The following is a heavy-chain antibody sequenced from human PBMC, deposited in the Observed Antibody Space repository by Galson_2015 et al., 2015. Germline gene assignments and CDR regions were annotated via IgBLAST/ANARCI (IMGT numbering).Heavy chain of an antibody. D-gene: IGHD2-2*02. CDR1: GFTFSSYA. J-gene: IGHJ4*02. CDR2: ISGSGGST. Sequence: SLRLSCAASGFTFSSYAMSWVRQAPGKGLEWVSAISGSGGSTYYADSVKGRFTISRDDSKNTLYLQMNSLRAEDTAVYYCAKGARGSTSCYTDYWGQGTLVTVSS. V-gene: IGHV3-23*01. CDR3: AKGARGSTSCYTDY.